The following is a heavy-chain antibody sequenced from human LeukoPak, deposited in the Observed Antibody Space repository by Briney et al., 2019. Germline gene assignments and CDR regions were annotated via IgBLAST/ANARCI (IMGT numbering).Heavy chain of an antibody. CDR3: ARGYYYGSGSYSGNWFDP. V-gene: IGHV3-74*01. D-gene: IGHD3-10*01. CDR2: INIDGSST. Sequence: GGSLRLSCAASGFTFSSYWMHWVRQAPGKGLVWVSRINIDGSSTSYADSVKGRFTISRDNAKNTLYLQMNSLRAEDTAVYYCARGYYYGSGSYSGNWFDPWGQGTLVTVSS. J-gene: IGHJ5*02. CDR1: GFTFSSYW.